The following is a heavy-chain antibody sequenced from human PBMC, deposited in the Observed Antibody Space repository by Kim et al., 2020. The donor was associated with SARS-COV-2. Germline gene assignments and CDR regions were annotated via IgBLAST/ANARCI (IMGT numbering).Heavy chain of an antibody. Sequence: ANCVKALFTNSRDNSKNPLYLQMNSLRAEDTAVYYCAKYSIVVVPGPFDYWGQGTLVTVSS. CDR3: AKYSIVVVPGPFDY. V-gene: IGHV3-23*01. J-gene: IGHJ4*02. D-gene: IGHD2-2*01.